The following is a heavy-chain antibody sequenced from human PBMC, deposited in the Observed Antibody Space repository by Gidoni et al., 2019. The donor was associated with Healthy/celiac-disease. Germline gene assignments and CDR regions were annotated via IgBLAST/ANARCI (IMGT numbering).Heavy chain of an antibody. D-gene: IGHD2-8*01. Sequence: QLQLQESGSGLVKPSQTLSLTCAVSGGSISSGGYSWSWIRQPPGKGLEWIGYIYHSGSTYYNPSLKSRVTISVDRSKNQFSLKLSSVTAADTAVYYCARESGDCTNGVCPPGYWGQGTLVTVSS. V-gene: IGHV4-30-2*01. CDR3: ARESGDCTNGVCPPGY. J-gene: IGHJ4*02. CDR1: GGSISSGGYS. CDR2: IYHSGST.